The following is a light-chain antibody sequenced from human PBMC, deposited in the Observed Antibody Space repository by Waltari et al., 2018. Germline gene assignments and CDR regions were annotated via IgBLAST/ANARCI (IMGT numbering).Light chain of an antibody. J-gene: IGLJ3*02. V-gene: IGLV1-40*01. CDR2: VNN. CDR3: QSFDIRLSGGVV. CDR1: SSNIGAGHD. Sequence: QSVLTQPPSMSGAPGQRVTISCTGSSSNIGAGHDVHWYQVFPGTAPKLLIYVNNNRPSGVHDRFSGSKSDTSASLAIGGLQAEDEADYYCQSFDIRLSGGVVFGGGTKVTVL.